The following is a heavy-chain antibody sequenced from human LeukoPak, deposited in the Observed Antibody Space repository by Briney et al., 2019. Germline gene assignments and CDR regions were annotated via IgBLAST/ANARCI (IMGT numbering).Heavy chain of an antibody. D-gene: IGHD6-13*01. J-gene: IGHJ6*02. V-gene: IGHV1-69*04. CDR1: GGTFSSYA. CDR2: IIPILGIA. CDR3: ARGGVAAAVDYYYGMDV. Sequence: ASVKVSCKASGGTFSSYAISWVRQAPGQGLEWMGRIIPILGIANYAQKFQSRVTITADKSTSTAYMELSSLRSEDTAVYYCARGGVAAAVDYYYGMDVWGQGTTVTVSS.